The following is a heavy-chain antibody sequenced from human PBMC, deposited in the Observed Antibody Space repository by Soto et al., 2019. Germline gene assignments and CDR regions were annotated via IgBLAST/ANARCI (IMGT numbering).Heavy chain of an antibody. V-gene: IGHV4-39*01. J-gene: IGHJ4*02. CDR1: GGSISSSSYY. CDR2: IYYSGST. Sequence: SETLSLTCTVSGGSISSSSYYWGWIRQPPGKGLEWIGGIYYSGSTYYNPSLKSRVTISVDTSKNQFSLKLSSVTAADTAVYYCARWRQGIVGATQFDYWGQGTLVTVSS. CDR3: ARWRQGIVGATQFDY. D-gene: IGHD1-26*01.